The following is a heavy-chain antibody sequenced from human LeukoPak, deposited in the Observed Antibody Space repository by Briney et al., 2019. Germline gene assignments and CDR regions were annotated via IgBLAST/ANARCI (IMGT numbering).Heavy chain of an antibody. CDR1: GYTLTELS. V-gene: IGHV1-24*01. J-gene: IGHJ6*02. Sequence: ASGKVSCKVSGYTLTELSMHLGRQAPGKGLGWMGGFDPEDGETIYSQKVQGRVTMTEYTSTDTAYMELSSLRSEDAAVYYSATDGYTPGGGYARLNDYYYYYGMDVWGQGTTVTVSS. D-gene: IGHD5-24*01. CDR3: ATDGYTPGGGYARLNDYYYYYGMDV. CDR2: FDPEDGET.